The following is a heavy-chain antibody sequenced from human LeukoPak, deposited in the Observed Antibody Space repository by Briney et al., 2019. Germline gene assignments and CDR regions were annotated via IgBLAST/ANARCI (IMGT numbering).Heavy chain of an antibody. Sequence: PSGTLSLTCAVSGGSISSSNWWSWVRQPPGKGLEWIGEIYHSGSTNYNPSLKSRVTISVDKSKNQFSLKLGPVTAADTAVYYCASWIQLKGYFDYWGQGTLVTVSS. D-gene: IGHD5-18*01. J-gene: IGHJ4*02. CDR3: ASWIQLKGYFDY. CDR1: GGSISSSNW. V-gene: IGHV4-4*02. CDR2: IYHSGST.